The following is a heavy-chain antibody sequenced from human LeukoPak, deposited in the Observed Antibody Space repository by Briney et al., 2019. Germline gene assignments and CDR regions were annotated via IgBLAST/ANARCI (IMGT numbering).Heavy chain of an antibody. V-gene: IGHV4-39*07. D-gene: IGHD3-10*01. CDR3: ASMVRGVIRFDP. Sequence: SETLSLTCTVSGGSISSGSYYWSWIRQPAGRGLEWIGSIYYSGSTYYNPSLKSRVTISVDTSKNQFSLKLSSVTAADTAVYYCASMVRGVIRFDPWGQGTLVTVSS. J-gene: IGHJ5*02. CDR2: IYYSGST. CDR1: GGSISSGSYY.